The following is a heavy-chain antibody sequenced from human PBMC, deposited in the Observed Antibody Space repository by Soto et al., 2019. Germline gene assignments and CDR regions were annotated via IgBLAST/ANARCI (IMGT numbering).Heavy chain of an antibody. V-gene: IGHV3-15*07. D-gene: IGHD3-22*01. CDR3: TTDYYYDSSGYPFDY. CDR2: IKSKTDGGTT. Sequence: GGSLRLSCAASGFTFSNAWMNWVRQAPGKGLEWVGRIKSKTDGGTTDYAAPVKGRFTISRDDSKNTLYLQMNSLKTEDTAVYYCTTDYYYDSSGYPFDYWGQGTLVTVSS. CDR1: GFTFSNAW. J-gene: IGHJ4*02.